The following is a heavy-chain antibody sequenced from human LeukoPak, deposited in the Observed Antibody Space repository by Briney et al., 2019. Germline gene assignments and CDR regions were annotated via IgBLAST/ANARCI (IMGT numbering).Heavy chain of an antibody. Sequence: SETLSLTCAVYVGSFSGYYWSWIRQPPGKGLEWIGEINHSGSTNYNPSLKSRVTISVDTSKNQFSLKLSSVTAADTAVYYRAGIVVVVAATNRAFDIWGQGTMVTVSS. D-gene: IGHD2-15*01. J-gene: IGHJ3*02. CDR1: VGSFSGYY. CDR3: AGIVVVVAATNRAFDI. V-gene: IGHV4-34*01. CDR2: INHSGST.